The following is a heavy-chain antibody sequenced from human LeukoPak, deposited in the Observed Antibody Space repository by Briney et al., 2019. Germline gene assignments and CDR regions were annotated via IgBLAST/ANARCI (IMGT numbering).Heavy chain of an antibody. CDR1: GFTFSSYG. CDR3: ARAADTSGYYPAY. V-gene: IGHV3-30*02. CDR2: KWNNRNNK. D-gene: IGHD3-22*01. J-gene: IGHJ4*02. Sequence: GGALILSCAAPGFTFSSYGMHSVRQAPGKGLERVAFKWNNRNNKYYADTVKIRFTISRDNAKNTLYLQMNSLTAEDTAVYFCARAADTSGYYPAYWGQGTLVTVSS.